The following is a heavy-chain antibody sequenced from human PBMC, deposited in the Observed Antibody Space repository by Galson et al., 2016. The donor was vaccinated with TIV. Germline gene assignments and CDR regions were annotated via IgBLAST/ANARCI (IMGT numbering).Heavy chain of an antibody. D-gene: IGHD2-2*01. Sequence: ETLSLTCAVSGGSISSNNWWSWVRQAPGKGLEWIGEVSHSGSTNSNPSLKSRVLISIDKSKNHFSLKLSSVTAADTAVYYCAREIRSTHPRYYGMDVWGQGATVTVSS. CDR1: GGSISSNNW. CDR3: AREIRSTHPRYYGMDV. CDR2: VSHSGST. V-gene: IGHV4-4*02. J-gene: IGHJ6*02.